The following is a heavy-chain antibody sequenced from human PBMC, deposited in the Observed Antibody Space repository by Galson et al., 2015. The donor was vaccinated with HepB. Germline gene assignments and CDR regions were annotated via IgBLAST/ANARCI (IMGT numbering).Heavy chain of an antibody. Sequence: SLRLSCAASGFTFSSYAMSWVRQAPGKGLEWVSAISGSGGSTYYADSVKGRFTISRDNSKNTLYLQMNSLRAEDTAVYYCAKEGTHSYYDILTGYSTFDYWGQGTLVTVSS. J-gene: IGHJ4*02. CDR3: AKEGTHSYYDILTGYSTFDY. V-gene: IGHV3-23*01. CDR1: GFTFSSYA. CDR2: ISGSGGST. D-gene: IGHD3-9*01.